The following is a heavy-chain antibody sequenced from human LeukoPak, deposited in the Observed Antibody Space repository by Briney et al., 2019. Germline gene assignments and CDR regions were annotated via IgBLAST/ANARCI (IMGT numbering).Heavy chain of an antibody. V-gene: IGHV4-59*08. J-gene: IGHJ4*02. CDR1: GGSISSYY. Sequence: SETLSLTCTVSGGSISSYYWSWIRQPPGKGLEWIGYIYYSGSTNYNPSLKSRVTISVDTSKNQFSLQLSSVTAADTAVYYCAGGLQLVRFDYWGQGTLVTVSS. D-gene: IGHD6-6*01. CDR2: IYYSGST. CDR3: AGGLQLVRFDY.